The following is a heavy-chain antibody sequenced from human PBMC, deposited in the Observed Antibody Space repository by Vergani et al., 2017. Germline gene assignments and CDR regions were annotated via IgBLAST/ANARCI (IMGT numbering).Heavy chain of an antibody. V-gene: IGHV4-30-2*01. CDR2: IYHSGST. J-gene: IGHJ6*02. CDR1: GGSISSGGYS. D-gene: IGHD5-18*01. Sequence: QLQLQESGSGLVKPSQTLSLTCAVSGGSISSGGYSWSWIRQPPGKGLEWIGYIYHSGSTYYNPSLTSRVTISVDRSKNQFSLKLSSVTAADTAVYYCARGYVDTAMEHERNYYYYGMDVWGQGTTVTVSS. CDR3: ARGYVDTAMEHERNYYYYGMDV.